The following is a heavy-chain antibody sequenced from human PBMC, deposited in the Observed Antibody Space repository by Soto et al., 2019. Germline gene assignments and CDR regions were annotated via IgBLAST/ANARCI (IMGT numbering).Heavy chain of an antibody. D-gene: IGHD3-22*01. J-gene: IGHJ6*02. CDR1: GFTFGDYA. Sequence: GGSLRLSCTASGFTFGDYAMSWFRQAPGKGLGWVGFIRSKAYGGTTEYAASVKGRFTISRDDSKSIAYLQMNSLKTEDTAVYYCTRSPYDSSGYYDSGMGVWGQGTTVTVSS. CDR3: TRSPYDSSGYYDSGMGV. V-gene: IGHV3-49*03. CDR2: IRSKAYGGTT.